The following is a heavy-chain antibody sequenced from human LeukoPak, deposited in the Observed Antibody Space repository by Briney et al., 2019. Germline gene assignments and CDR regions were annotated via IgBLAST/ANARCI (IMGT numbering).Heavy chain of an antibody. J-gene: IGHJ4*02. Sequence: SETLSLTCNVSGASLSSYFWSWIRQPPGKGLEWIGYIYYDGYPNYSPSLRSRITISVEKSKSQFSLNLRSVTAADTALYFCAGTELGYCTVTGCPLESWGQGALVTVSS. D-gene: IGHD2-8*02. CDR1: GASLSSYF. V-gene: IGHV4-59*13. CDR2: IYYDGYP. CDR3: AGTELGYCTVTGCPLES.